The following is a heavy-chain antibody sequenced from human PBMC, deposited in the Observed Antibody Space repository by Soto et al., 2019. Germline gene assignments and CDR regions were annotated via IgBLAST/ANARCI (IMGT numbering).Heavy chain of an antibody. V-gene: IGHV3-21*01. CDR2: ISSSSYI. J-gene: IGHJ4*02. Sequence: EVQLVESGGGLVKPGGSLRLSCAASGFTFSSYSMNWVRQAPGKGLEWVSSISSSSYIYYSDSVKGRFTISRDNAKNSLYLQMNSLRAEDTAVYYCARDVSHSKFDYWGQGTLVTVSS. CDR1: GFTFSSYS. CDR3: ARDVSHSKFDY. D-gene: IGHD2-21*01.